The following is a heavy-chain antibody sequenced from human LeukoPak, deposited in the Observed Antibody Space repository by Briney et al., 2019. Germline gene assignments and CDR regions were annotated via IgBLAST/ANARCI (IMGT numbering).Heavy chain of an antibody. Sequence: GGSLRLSCAASGFAFSNYGMHWARLAPGKGLEGVALIRFDGSNKYYADSVRGRFTISRDNSKNTVYPQMNSLRPEDTAVYYCAKGVAVVPAVADYWGQGTLVTVSS. CDR3: AKGVAVVPAVADY. CDR1: GFAFSNYG. D-gene: IGHD2-2*01. J-gene: IGHJ4*02. V-gene: IGHV3-30*02. CDR2: IRFDGSNK.